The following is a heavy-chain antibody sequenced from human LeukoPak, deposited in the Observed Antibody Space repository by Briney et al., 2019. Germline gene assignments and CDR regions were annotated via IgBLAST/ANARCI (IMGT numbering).Heavy chain of an antibody. CDR1: GDPISSYSDYSNYK. J-gene: IGHJ4*02. Sequence: PSETLSLTCTVSGDPISSYSDYSNYKWTWIRQPPGKGLEWIGYVYYSGSTNYNPSLKSRVTISVDTSKNQLSLKLTSVTAADTAVYYCAREYRGFDYWGQGTLVTVSS. CDR3: AREYRGFDY. V-gene: IGHV4-61*01. D-gene: IGHD5-12*01. CDR2: VYYSGST.